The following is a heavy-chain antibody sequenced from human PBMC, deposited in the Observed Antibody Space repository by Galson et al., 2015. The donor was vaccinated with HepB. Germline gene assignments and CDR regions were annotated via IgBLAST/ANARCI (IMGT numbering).Heavy chain of an antibody. D-gene: IGHD5-24*01. Sequence: SVKVSCKASGGTFSSYTISWVRQAPGQGLEWMGRIIPILGIANYEQKFQGRVTITADKSTSTAYMELSSLRSEDTAVYYCARSLREMATITDYYYGMDVWGQGTTVTVSS. V-gene: IGHV1-69*02. J-gene: IGHJ6*02. CDR2: IIPILGIA. CDR3: ARSLREMATITDYYYGMDV. CDR1: GGTFSSYT.